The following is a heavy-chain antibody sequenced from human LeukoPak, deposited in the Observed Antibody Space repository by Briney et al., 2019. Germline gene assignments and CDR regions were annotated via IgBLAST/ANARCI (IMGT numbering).Heavy chain of an antibody. J-gene: IGHJ4*02. CDR1: GYTFTGYY. CDR3: ARDLDDYGDYFFDY. Sequence: GASVKVSCKASGYTFTGYYMHWVRQAPGQGLEWMGWINPNSGGTNYAQKFQGRVTMTRDTSINTAYMELSRLRSDDTAVYYCARDLDDYGDYFFDYWGQGTLVTVSS. CDR2: INPNSGGT. D-gene: IGHD4-17*01. V-gene: IGHV1-2*02.